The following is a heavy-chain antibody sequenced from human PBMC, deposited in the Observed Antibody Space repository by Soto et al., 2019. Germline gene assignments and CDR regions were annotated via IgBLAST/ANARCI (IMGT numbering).Heavy chain of an antibody. CDR1: GYFFTSYA. Sequence: QVQLVQSGPEAKKTGASVKVSCRASGYFFTSYAIHWVRQAPGPRLEWLGWINAANGHTKYSQNFQGRVIITRDTSANTVYMEVSSLKSGDTAVYYCARGSIAVAGRNQLDYWGQGTRVTVFS. CDR2: INAANGHT. V-gene: IGHV1-3*01. D-gene: IGHD6-19*01. CDR3: ARGSIAVAGRNQLDY. J-gene: IGHJ4*02.